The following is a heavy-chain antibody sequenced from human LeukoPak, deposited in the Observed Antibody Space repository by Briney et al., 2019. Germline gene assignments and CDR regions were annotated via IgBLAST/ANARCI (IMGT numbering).Heavy chain of an antibody. CDR3: SRSQFDY. Sequence: PGGSLRLSCEPSGFPFSSYWMLWVRQAPGKGLVWVSRISGDGTIKTYADFVRGRFTISRDNTKNILYLQMNSLRVEETAIYFCSRSQFDYWGQGVLVTVSS. V-gene: IGHV3-74*03. J-gene: IGHJ4*02. CDR2: ISGDGTIK. CDR1: GFPFSSYW.